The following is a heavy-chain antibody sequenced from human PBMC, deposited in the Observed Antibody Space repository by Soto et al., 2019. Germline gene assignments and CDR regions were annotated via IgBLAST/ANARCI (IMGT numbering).Heavy chain of an antibody. Sequence: PGGSLRLSCAASGFTFSAYAVHWVRQAPGKGLEWVAVISNDGDYKYYTDSVKGRFTISRDNSKNTMYLQMSSLRVEDTAVYYCARDSREWPYYYYSGMDVWGQGTTVTVSS. V-gene: IGHV3-30-3*01. CDR3: ARDSREWPYYYYSGMDV. CDR1: GFTFSAYA. J-gene: IGHJ6*02. D-gene: IGHD3-3*01. CDR2: ISNDGDYK.